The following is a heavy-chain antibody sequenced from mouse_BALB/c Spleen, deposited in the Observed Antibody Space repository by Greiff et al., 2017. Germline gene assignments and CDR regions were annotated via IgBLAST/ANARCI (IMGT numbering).Heavy chain of an antibody. Sequence: VKLVESGAELVRPGASVTLSCKASGYTFTDYEMHWVKQTPVHGLEWIGAIDPETGGTAYNQKFKGKATLTADKSSSTAYMELRSLTSEDSAVYYCTRYYDYDNWYFDVWGAGTTVTVSS. D-gene: IGHD2-4*01. J-gene: IGHJ1*01. CDR3: TRYYDYDNWYFDV. V-gene: IGHV1-15*01. CDR1: GYTFTDYE. CDR2: IDPETGGT.